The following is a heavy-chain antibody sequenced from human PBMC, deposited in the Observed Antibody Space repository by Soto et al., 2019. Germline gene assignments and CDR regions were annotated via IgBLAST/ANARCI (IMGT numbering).Heavy chain of an antibody. CDR1: GYTFTSSY. CDR2: INPSGGGT. J-gene: IGHJ6*02. CDR3: ARGPGASGLDV. Sequence: QVQLVQSGAEVQKPGASVNVSCKASGYTFTSSYIHWVRQAPGQGFEWMGIINPSGGGTSYSQKLQGRVTLTRDTSTRTIYMELNSLRSEDTAVYYCARGPGASGLDVWGQGTTVTVSS. D-gene: IGHD2-8*02. V-gene: IGHV1-46*01.